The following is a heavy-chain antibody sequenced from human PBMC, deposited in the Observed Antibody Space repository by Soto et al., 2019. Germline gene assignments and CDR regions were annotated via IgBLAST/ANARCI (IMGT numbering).Heavy chain of an antibody. CDR2: IFPSGTT. J-gene: IGHJ4*02. CDR3: VRSMIIVVRLIGLDY. CDR1: GGSLSGATYS. V-gene: IGHV4-30-2*01. Sequence: SETLSLTCGVSGGSLSGATYSWNWIRQPPGKGLEWIGYIFPSGTTYYNPSLKSRVTISIDVSKNHFSLSLRSLTAADTAVYYCVRSMIIVVRLIGLDYWGQGTLVTVSS. D-gene: IGHD3-22*01.